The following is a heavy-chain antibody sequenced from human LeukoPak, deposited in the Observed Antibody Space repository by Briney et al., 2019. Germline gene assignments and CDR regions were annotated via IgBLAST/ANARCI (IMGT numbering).Heavy chain of an antibody. J-gene: IGHJ4*02. D-gene: IGHD1-26*01. CDR3: ARQGSVGATPLDY. V-gene: IGHV4-59*11. CDR1: GGSITSHY. Sequence: SETLSLTCTVSGGSITSHYWNWIRQSPEKGLEWIGYIYYSANTNYNPSLKSRVTILVDTPKNHFFLRLSSVTAADTAVYYCARQGSVGATPLDYWGQGILVTVSS. CDR2: IYYSANT.